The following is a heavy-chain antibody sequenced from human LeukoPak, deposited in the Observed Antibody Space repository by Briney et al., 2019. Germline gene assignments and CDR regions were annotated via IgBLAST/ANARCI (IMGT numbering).Heavy chain of an antibody. D-gene: IGHD5/OR15-5a*01. CDR3: ARSMVYDFDY. CDR2: FFHSGGT. CDR1: GYSISSGYY. Sequence: PSETLSLTCAVSGYSISSGYYWGWSGRPPGKGLGGIGSFFHSGGTYYNPSPKSRATISVDTPKTKFSLSRSPVPAAAQPVYYCARSMVYDFDYGGQGTLVTVSS. V-gene: IGHV4-38-2*01. J-gene: IGHJ4*02.